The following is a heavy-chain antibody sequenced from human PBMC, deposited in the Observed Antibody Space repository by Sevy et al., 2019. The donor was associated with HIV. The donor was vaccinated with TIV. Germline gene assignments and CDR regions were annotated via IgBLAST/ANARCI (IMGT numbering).Heavy chain of an antibody. CDR3: AKSYFGTGTSYGMDL. V-gene: IGHV3-7*01. CDR1: RFTFRNFW. CDR2: IRQDGSEK. Sequence: GGSLRLSCAVSRFTFRNFWMSWVRQAPGKGLEWVANIRQDGSEKYYLDSVRGRLTISRDNAKNSLFLQLNSLRADDTAIYYCAKSYFGTGTSYGMDLWGRGTTVTVSS. D-gene: IGHD3-10*01. J-gene: IGHJ6*02.